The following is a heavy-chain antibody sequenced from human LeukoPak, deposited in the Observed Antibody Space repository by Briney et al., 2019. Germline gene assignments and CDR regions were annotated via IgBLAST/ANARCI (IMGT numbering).Heavy chain of an antibody. CDR2: IYPGDSDT. J-gene: IGHJ4*02. CDR1: GYSFTSYW. CDR3: ARQPPYDSSGYYWSQGGYYFDY. D-gene: IGHD3-22*01. Sequence: GESLKISCKGSGYSFTSYWIGWVRQMPGKGLEWMGIIYPGDSDTRYSPSFQGQVTISADKSISTAYLQWSSLKASDTAMYCCARQPPYDSSGYYWSQGGYYFDYWGQGTLVTVSS. V-gene: IGHV5-51*01.